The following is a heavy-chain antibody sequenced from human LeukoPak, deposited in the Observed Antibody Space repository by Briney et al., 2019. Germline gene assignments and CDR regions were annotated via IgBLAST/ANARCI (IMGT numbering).Heavy chain of an antibody. D-gene: IGHD6-19*01. J-gene: IGHJ6*02. V-gene: IGHV4-39*01. CDR1: GGSISSSSYY. CDR2: IYYSGST. Sequence: SETLSLTCTVSGGSISSSSYYWGWIHQPPGKGLEWIGSIYYSGSTYYNPSLKSRVTISVDTSKNQFSLKLSSVTAADTAVYYCARRATIAVAGTSDSYYYGMDVWGQGTTVTVSS. CDR3: ARRATIAVAGTSDSYYYGMDV.